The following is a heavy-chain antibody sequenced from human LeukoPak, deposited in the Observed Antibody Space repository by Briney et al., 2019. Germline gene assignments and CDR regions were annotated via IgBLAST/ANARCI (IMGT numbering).Heavy chain of an antibody. CDR2: ISDSGSST. V-gene: IGHV3-23*01. D-gene: IGHD3-16*02. CDR3: AKATRRIMITFGGVIVPYYFDY. CDR1: GFTFSSYA. Sequence: GGSLRLSCAASGFTFSSYAMSWVRQAPGKGLEWVSAISDSGSSTYYADSVKGRFTISRDNSKNTLYLQMNSLRAEDTAVYYCAKATRRIMITFGGVIVPYYFDYWGQGTLVTVSS. J-gene: IGHJ4*02.